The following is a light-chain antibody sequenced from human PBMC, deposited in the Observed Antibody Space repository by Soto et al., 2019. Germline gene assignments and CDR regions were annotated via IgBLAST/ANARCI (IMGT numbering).Light chain of an antibody. CDR3: QQYNYYPYT. Sequence: DIQMTQSPSTLSASVGDRVTITCRASQSINSWLAWYQQKPGKAPNLLISDASSLESGVPSMFSGSGSGTEFTLTISSLQPGDFATYYCQQYNYYPYTFGQGTKLEI. CDR1: QSINSW. CDR2: DAS. V-gene: IGKV1-5*01. J-gene: IGKJ2*01.